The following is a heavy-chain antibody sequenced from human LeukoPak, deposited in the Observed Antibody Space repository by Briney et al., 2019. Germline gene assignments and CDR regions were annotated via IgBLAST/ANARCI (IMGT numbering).Heavy chain of an antibody. CDR3: ARDHCSDCSSTNFYVSAFDL. CDR2: ISRKSDYT. D-gene: IGHD2-2*01. V-gene: IGHV3-11*05. CDR1: GFPFRDYF. J-gene: IGHJ3*01. Sequence: PGGSLRLSCAASGFPFRDYFMSWVRQAPGKGPEWPSYISRKSDYTNYADSVKGRFTISRDNARNSLYLQMHSLTVDNTAMYYCARDHCSDCSSTNFYVSAFDLWGQGTMVTVSS.